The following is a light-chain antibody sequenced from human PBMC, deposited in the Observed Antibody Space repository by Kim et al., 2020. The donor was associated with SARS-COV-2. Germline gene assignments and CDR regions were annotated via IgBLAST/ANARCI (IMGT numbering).Light chain of an antibody. CDR1: SLRSYY. V-gene: IGLV3-19*01. J-gene: IGLJ7*01. CDR2: GKN. CDR3: NSRDSSGNHAV. Sequence: SSELTQDPAVSVALGRTVRITCQGDSLRSYYASWYQQKPGQAPVLVIYGKNNRPSGIPDRFSGSSSGNTASLTITGAQAEDEADYYCNSRDSSGNHAVFG.